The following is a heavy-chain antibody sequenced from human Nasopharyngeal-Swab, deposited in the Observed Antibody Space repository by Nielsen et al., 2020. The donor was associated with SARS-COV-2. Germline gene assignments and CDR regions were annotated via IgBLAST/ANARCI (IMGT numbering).Heavy chain of an antibody. CDR2: IWYDGSNK. D-gene: IGHD1-20*01. J-gene: IGHJ3*02. Sequence: GGSLRLSCAASGFTFSSYGMHWVRQAPGKGLEWVAVIWYDGSNKYYADSVEGRFTISRDNSKNTLYLQMNSLRAEDTAVYYCARGNNWNGNWGEDAFDIWGQGTMVTVSS. V-gene: IGHV3-33*01. CDR1: GFTFSSYG. CDR3: ARGNNWNGNWGEDAFDI.